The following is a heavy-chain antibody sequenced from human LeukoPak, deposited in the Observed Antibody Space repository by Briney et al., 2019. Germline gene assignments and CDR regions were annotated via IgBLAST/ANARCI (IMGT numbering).Heavy chain of an antibody. CDR1: GYSISSGYY. D-gene: IGHD6-19*01. V-gene: IGHV4-38-2*01. Sequence: SKTLSLTCAVSGYSISSGYYWGWIRQPPGKGLEWIGSIYHSGSTYYNPSLKSRVTISVDTSKNQFSLKLSSVTAADTAVYYCARGIAVAGPPFFYDYWGQGTLVTVSS. J-gene: IGHJ4*02. CDR2: IYHSGST. CDR3: ARGIAVAGPPFFYDY.